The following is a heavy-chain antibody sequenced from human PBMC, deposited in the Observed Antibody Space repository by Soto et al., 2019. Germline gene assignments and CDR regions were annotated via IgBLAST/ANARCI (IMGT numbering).Heavy chain of an antibody. Sequence: GASAKVSCKSSVGTFSSYAISWVRQAPGQGLEWMGGIIPIFGTANYAQKFQGRVTITADESTSTAYMELSSLRSEDTAVYYCARDLSIAGPDAFDIWGQGTMVTVSS. CDR2: IIPIFGTA. J-gene: IGHJ3*02. CDR3: ARDLSIAGPDAFDI. V-gene: IGHV1-69*01. CDR1: VGTFSSYA. D-gene: IGHD3-16*02.